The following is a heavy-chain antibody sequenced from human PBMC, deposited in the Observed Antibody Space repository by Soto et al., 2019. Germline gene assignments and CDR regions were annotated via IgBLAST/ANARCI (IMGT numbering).Heavy chain of an antibody. CDR3: ARGPRDLRLGELSLFDY. CDR1: GFILSSYA. J-gene: IGHJ4*02. Sequence: PGGSLRLSCAASGFILSSYAMHWVRQAPGKGLEWVAVISYDGSNKYYADSVKGRFTISRDNSKNTLYLQMNSLRAEDTAVYYCARGPRDLRLGELSLFDYWGQGTLVTVSS. CDR2: ISYDGSNK. D-gene: IGHD3-16*02. V-gene: IGHV3-30-3*02.